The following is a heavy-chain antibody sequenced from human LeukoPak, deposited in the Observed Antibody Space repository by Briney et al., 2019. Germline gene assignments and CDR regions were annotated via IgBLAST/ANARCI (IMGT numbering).Heavy chain of an antibody. CDR3: ARPARFCSGGSCTSDWYFGL. D-gene: IGHD2-15*01. Sequence: KPSETLSLTCTASSGDSMSYYWTWIRQSPGKGLEWIGYIAYINYSGRTNYNPSLKSRISISIDTSKNQFSLNMSSVTAADTAMYYCARPARFCSGGSCTSDWYFGLWGRGTLVTVSS. CDR2: IAYINYSGRT. J-gene: IGHJ2*01. CDR1: SGDSMSYY. V-gene: IGHV4-59*08.